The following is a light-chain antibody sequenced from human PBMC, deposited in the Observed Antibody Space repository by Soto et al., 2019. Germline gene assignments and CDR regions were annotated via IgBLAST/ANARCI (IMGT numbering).Light chain of an antibody. CDR1: QTVPNNY. J-gene: IGKJ4*01. V-gene: IGKV3-20*01. CDR3: QQYGASPLT. CDR2: GAS. Sequence: EIVLTQSPGTLSLSAGDGVSLSCRASQTVPNNYLAWYQQKPDQAPRLLNFGASNRATGIPDRFGGSGSGTDFTLSISRLEPEDFAVYYCQQYGASPLTFGGGARLEVK.